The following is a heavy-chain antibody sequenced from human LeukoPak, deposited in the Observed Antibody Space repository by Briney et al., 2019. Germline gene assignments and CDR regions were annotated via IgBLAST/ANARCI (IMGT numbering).Heavy chain of an antibody. D-gene: IGHD2-8*01. CDR3: AKDVTMVYALSQCDY. J-gene: IGHJ4*02. V-gene: IGHV3-23*01. Sequence: GGSLRLSCAASGFTFSSYAMSWVRQAPGKGLEWVSAISGSGGSTYYADSVKGRFTISRDNSKNTLYLQMNSLRAEDTAVYYCAKDVTMVYALSQCDYWGQGTLVTVSS. CDR2: ISGSGGST. CDR1: GFTFSSYA.